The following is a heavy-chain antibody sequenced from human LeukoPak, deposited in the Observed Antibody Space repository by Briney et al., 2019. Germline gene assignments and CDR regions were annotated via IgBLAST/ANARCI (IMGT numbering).Heavy chain of an antibody. CDR1: GYTFTSYA. D-gene: IGHD6-19*01. CDR2: INAGNGNT. J-gene: IGHJ4*02. V-gene: IGHV1-3*01. Sequence: GASEKVSCKASGYTFTSYAMHWVCQAPGQRLEWMGWINAGNGNTKYSQKFQGRVTITRDTSASTAYMELSSLRSEDTAVYYCAGDPVGYSSGSGYWGQGTLVTVSS. CDR3: AGDPVGYSSGSGY.